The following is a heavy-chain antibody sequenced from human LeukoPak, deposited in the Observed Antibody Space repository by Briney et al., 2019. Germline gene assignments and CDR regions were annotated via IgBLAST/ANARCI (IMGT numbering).Heavy chain of an antibody. D-gene: IGHD6-13*01. CDR1: GLTVSNAW. CDR3: TTVAASGATDY. Sequence: GGSLTPSWAPSGLTVSNAWISWDRHAGGERRGWVGRIRSKTDGGTKDYAAPVKGRFTMSRDNTKNTLYLQIASLKTEDTAVYFCTTVAASGATDYWGQGTLVTVSS. J-gene: IGHJ4*02. V-gene: IGHV3-15*01. CDR2: IRSKTDGGTK.